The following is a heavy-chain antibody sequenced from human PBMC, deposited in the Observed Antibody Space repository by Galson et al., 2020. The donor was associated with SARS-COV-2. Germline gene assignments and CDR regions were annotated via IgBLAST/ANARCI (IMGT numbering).Heavy chain of an antibody. D-gene: IGHD3-10*01. J-gene: IGHJ6*02. CDR1: GFIIGDYG. CDR2: INWSGGTT. CDR3: ARKDYYGSGNDV. Sequence: GGSLRLSCVASGFIIGDYGMTWVRQVPGKGLDWVSGINWSGGTTVYGAPVKGRFTISRDNDKNALYLQMNSLRVEDTAVYYCARKDYYGSGNDVWGQGTTVIVSS. V-gene: IGHV3-20*04.